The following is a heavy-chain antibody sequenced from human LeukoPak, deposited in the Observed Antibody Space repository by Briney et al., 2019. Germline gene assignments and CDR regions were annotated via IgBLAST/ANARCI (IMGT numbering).Heavy chain of an antibody. D-gene: IGHD3-9*01. CDR3: ARASYYNIMRPDY. CDR1: GXTFSSYA. V-gene: IGHV3-30-3*01. CDR2: ISYDGSNK. J-gene: IGHJ4*02. Sequence: GGSLRLSCAASGXTFSSYAVHWVRQAPGKGLEWVAVISYDGSNKYYADSVKGRFTISRDNSKNTLYLQMNSLRTEDTAVYYCARASYYNIMRPDYWGQGTLVTVSS.